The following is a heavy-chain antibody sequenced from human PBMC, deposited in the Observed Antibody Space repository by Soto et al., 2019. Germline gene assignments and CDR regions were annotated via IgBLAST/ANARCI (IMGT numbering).Heavy chain of an antibody. CDR3: ARDRYYGSGSCYPWFDP. Sequence: QVQLQESGPGLVKPSQTLSLTCTVSGGSISSGDYYWSWIRQPPGKGLEWIGYIYYSGSTYYNPSLKSRVTISVDTSKNQFSLKLSSVTAADTAVSYCARDRYYGSGSCYPWFDPWGQGTLVTVSS. CDR2: IYYSGST. V-gene: IGHV4-30-4*01. J-gene: IGHJ5*02. D-gene: IGHD3-10*01. CDR1: GGSISSGDYY.